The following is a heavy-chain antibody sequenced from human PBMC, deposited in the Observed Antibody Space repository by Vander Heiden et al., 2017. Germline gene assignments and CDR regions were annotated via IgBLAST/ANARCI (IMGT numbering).Heavy chain of an antibody. Sequence: QVQLQESGPGLVKPSQTLSLTCTVSGDSIRRGGYYWSWIRQHPGKGLEWIGYMYYSGSVNYNPSQKSRGTRAVDTSKNQFFLELNAVTAADTDVYNCARGRSKVKGECLKLVEPGFDVWVQVRMVTVSA. D-gene: IGHD3-16*01. V-gene: IGHV4-31*03. CDR2: MYYSGSV. J-gene: IGHJ3*01. CDR1: GDSIRRGGYY. CDR3: ARGRSKVKGECLKLVEPGFDV.